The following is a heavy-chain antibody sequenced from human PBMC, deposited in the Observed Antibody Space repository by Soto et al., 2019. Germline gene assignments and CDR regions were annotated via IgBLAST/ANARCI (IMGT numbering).Heavy chain of an antibody. J-gene: IGHJ4*02. CDR3: ARGVGSSPPRY. V-gene: IGHV4-59*01. CDR1: GGSISVYY. D-gene: IGHD3-9*01. CDR2: VYDNGRP. Sequence: SETLSLTCTISGGSISVYYWSWIRQSPRQGLEWIGYVYDNGRPYYTPSLKSRVTIPADTSKNQISLKLTSATAADTAVYYCARGVGSSPPRYWGRGTLVTVSS.